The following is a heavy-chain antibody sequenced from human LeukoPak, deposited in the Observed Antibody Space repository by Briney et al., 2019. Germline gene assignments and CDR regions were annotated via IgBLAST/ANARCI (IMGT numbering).Heavy chain of an antibody. CDR1: GGSISSSSYY. V-gene: IGHV4-39*01. CDR2: IYYSGST. D-gene: IGHD3-22*01. Sequence: SETLSLTCTVSGGSISSSSYYWGWIRQPPGKGLEWIGSIYYSGSTYYNPSLKSRVTISVDTSKNQFSLKLSSVTAADTAVYYCARYNYYYDSSGYLDRYYYYYYMDVWGKGTTVTVSS. CDR3: ARYNYYYDSSGYLDRYYYYYYMDV. J-gene: IGHJ6*03.